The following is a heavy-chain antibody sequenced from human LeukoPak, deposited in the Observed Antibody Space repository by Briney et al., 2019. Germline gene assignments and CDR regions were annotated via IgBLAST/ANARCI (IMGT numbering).Heavy chain of an antibody. D-gene: IGHD3-10*01. Sequence: TSETLSLTCAVYGGSFSGYYWSWIRQPPGKGLEWIGEINHSGSTNYNPSLKSRVTISVDTSKNQFSLKLSSVTAADTAVYYCATRKMEYYYGSGSYVYWGQGTLVTVSS. CDR3: ATRKMEYYYGSGSYVY. CDR2: INHSGST. CDR1: GGSFSGYY. V-gene: IGHV4-34*01. J-gene: IGHJ4*02.